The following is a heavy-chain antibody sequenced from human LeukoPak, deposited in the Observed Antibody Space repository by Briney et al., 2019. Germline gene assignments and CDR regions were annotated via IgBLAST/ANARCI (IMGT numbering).Heavy chain of an antibody. V-gene: IGHV4-39*07. CDR2: VYYSGTT. Sequence: PSETLSLTCSVSGGSISLSYYYWGWIRQPPGKALEWIGSVYYSGTTSYNPSLKSRVTISVDMSKNHFSLRLGSVTAADTAMYYCARGTLYSGWSYYFDYWGQGSQVTVSS. D-gene: IGHD6-19*01. CDR3: ARGTLYSGWSYYFDY. CDR1: GGSISLSYYY. J-gene: IGHJ4*02.